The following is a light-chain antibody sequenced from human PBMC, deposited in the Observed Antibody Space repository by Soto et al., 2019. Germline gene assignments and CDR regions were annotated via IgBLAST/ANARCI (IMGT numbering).Light chain of an antibody. CDR1: SSDVGGYDF. J-gene: IGLJ2*01. Sequence: QSALTQPRSVSRSPGQSVTISCTGSSSDVGGYDFVSWYQQHPGKAPKLMISDVSKRTQEVADRFSGSKSGNTGSLTISVLQAGDEAEYCCCTYAGDLPIVGGGTMLTDL. CDR3: CTYAGDLPI. V-gene: IGLV2-11*01. CDR2: DVS.